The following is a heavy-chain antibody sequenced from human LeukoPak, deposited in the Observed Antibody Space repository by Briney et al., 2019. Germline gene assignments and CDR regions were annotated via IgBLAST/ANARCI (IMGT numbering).Heavy chain of an antibody. V-gene: IGHV4-61*01. D-gene: IGHD3-10*01. CDR1: GGSVSSGSYY. CDR2: IYYSGST. Sequence: PSEALSLTCTVSGGSVSSGSYYWSWIRQPPGKGLGWIGYIYYSGSTKYNPSLKSRVTISVDTSKNQFSLKVNSVTAADTAVYYCSRDQYGSGSYYRYFDYWGQGTLVTVSS. CDR3: SRDQYGSGSYYRYFDY. J-gene: IGHJ4*02.